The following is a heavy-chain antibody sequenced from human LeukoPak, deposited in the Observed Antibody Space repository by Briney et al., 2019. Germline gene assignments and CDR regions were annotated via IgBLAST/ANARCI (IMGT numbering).Heavy chain of an antibody. Sequence: GGSLRLSCAASGFTFSSYSMNWVRQAPGKGLEWVSSISSSSSYIYYADSVKGRFTISRDNAKNSLYLQMNSLRAEDMAVYYCARVDITMIVDDAFDIWGQGTMVTVSS. CDR2: ISSSSSYI. J-gene: IGHJ3*02. V-gene: IGHV3-21*01. D-gene: IGHD3-22*01. CDR1: GFTFSSYS. CDR3: ARVDITMIVDDAFDI.